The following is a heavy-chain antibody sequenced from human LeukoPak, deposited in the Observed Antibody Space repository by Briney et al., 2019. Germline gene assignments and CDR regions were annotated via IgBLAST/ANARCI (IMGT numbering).Heavy chain of an antibody. CDR3: ARTYYYDSSGYYYEVLDY. J-gene: IGHJ4*02. V-gene: IGHV3-7*01. Sequence: GGSLRLSCVASGFSFGSYWMSWVRQAPGKGLDWVANIKQDGSEKNYVDSVKGRFTISRDNAKNTLYLQMNSLRAEDTAVYYCARTYYYDSSGYYYEVLDYWGQGTLVTVSS. D-gene: IGHD3-22*01. CDR1: GFSFGSYW. CDR2: IKQDGSEK.